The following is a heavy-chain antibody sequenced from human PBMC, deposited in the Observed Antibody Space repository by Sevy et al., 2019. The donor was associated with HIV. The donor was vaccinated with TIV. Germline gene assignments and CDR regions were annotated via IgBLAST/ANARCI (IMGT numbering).Heavy chain of an antibody. CDR2: IYYSGST. CDR1: GGSISSGDYY. Sequence: SETLSLTCTVSGGSISSGDYYWSWIRQPPGKGLEWIGYIYYSGSTYYNPSLKSRVTISVDTSKNQFSLKLSSVTAADTAVYYCARHRRDCSGGSCAEYNWFDPWGQGTLVTVSS. D-gene: IGHD2-15*01. J-gene: IGHJ5*02. CDR3: ARHRRDCSGGSCAEYNWFDP. V-gene: IGHV4-30-4*01.